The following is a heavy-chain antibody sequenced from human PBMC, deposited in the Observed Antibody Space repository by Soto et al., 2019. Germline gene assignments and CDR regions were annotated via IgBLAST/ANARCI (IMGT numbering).Heavy chain of an antibody. CDR3: ARVGITIFGVVLNTRQRWFDP. Sequence: SVKLSCKASGGTFSSYTMSWVRQAPGQGLEWMGRIIPILGIANYAQKFQGRVTITADKSTSTAYMELSSLRSEDTAVYYCARVGITIFGVVLNTRQRWFDPWGQGTLVTVSS. D-gene: IGHD3-3*01. J-gene: IGHJ5*02. V-gene: IGHV1-69*02. CDR1: GGTFSSYT. CDR2: IIPILGIA.